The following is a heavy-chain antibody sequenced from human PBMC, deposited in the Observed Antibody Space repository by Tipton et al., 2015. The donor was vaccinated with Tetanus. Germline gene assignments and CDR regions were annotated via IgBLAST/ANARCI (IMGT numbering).Heavy chain of an antibody. Sequence: TLSLTCSVSGASLRSGDYNWSWIRQPPGKGLEWLAYISDSGLSNSNYFLKSRITISRDTSRNQFSLKLTSVIAADTAVYYCTRANHEFPKKGPFDSWGQGTLVIVS. J-gene: IGHJ4*02. CDR3: TRANHEFPKKGPFDS. V-gene: IGHV4-61*08. CDR2: ISDSGLS. D-gene: IGHD3-10*01. CDR1: GASLRSGDYN.